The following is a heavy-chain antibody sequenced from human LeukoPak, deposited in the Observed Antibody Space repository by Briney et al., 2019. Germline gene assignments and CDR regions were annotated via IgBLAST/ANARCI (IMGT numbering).Heavy chain of an antibody. D-gene: IGHD1-14*01. V-gene: IGHV3-30*04. CDR3: ARSKANRDLHSRFDP. J-gene: IGHJ5*02. CDR2: ISCDGSTE. Sequence: GGSLRLSCAASGSTFSSYAMHWVRQAPGKGLEWEAVISCDGSTEYYVDSVKGRFTISRDNSKKTVHLQMTSLRVEDTAVYYCARSKANRDLHSRFDPWGQGTLVTVSS. CDR1: GSTFSSYA.